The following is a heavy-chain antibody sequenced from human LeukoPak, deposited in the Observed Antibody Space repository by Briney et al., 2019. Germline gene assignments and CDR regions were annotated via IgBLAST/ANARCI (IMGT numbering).Heavy chain of an antibody. V-gene: IGHV3-21*01. J-gene: IGHJ4*02. Sequence: PGGSLRLSCAASGFTFSSYSMNWVRQAPGKGLEWVSSISSGSSYIYYADYADSVKARLTISRDNAKNSLFLQMNSLRVEDTAVYYCASFSSSGFDYWGQGTLVTVSS. CDR2: ISSGSSYI. CDR3: ASFSSSGFDY. D-gene: IGHD6-6*01. CDR1: GFTFSSYS.